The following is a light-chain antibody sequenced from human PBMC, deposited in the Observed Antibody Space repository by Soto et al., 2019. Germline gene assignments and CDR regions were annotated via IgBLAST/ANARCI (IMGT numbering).Light chain of an antibody. CDR3: SSYTRSTTWL. J-gene: IGLJ3*02. CDR1: NTDVGAYNY. V-gene: IGLV2-14*01. Sequence: QSVLTQPASVSGSPGQSITVSCTGTNTDVGAYNYVSWYQQHPGKAPKLMIYEVSNRPSGVAFRFSGSKSGNTASLTISGLQAEDEGDYFCSSYTRSTTWLFGGGTKVTVL. CDR2: EVS.